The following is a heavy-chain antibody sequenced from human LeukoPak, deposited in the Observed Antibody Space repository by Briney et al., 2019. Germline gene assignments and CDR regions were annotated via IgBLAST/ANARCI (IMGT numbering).Heavy chain of an antibody. CDR2: MYSVGST. V-gene: IGHV3-66*01. CDR3: ARDLSGYSYGFGGDL. D-gene: IGHD5-18*01. CDR1: GFAISANF. J-gene: IGHJ4*02. Sequence: GGSLRLSCAASGFAISANFMSWVRQAPGKGLEWVSIMYSVGSTFYADSVKGRFTISRDPSKNSLDLQMDSLRVDDTAVYYCARDLSGYSYGFGGDLWGQGTLVTVSS.